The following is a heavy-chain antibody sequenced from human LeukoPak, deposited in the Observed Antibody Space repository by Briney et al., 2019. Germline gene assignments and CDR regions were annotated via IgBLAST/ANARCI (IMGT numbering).Heavy chain of an antibody. V-gene: IGHV3-23*01. CDR1: GFTFSSYS. J-gene: IGHJ4*02. CDR3: ARLGAVCSSSSCYATY. Sequence: GGSLGLSCAASGFTFSSYSMSWVRQAPGKGLEWVSAIRGSGADTYYVDSVKGRFTISRDNSKYTLYLQMNSLRAEDTALYFCARLGAVCSSSSCYATYWGQGTLVTVSS. D-gene: IGHD2-2*01. CDR2: IRGSGADT.